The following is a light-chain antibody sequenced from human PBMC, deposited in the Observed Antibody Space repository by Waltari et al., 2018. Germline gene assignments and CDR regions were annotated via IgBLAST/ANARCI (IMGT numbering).Light chain of an antibody. Sequence: QSALTQPASVSGSPGQSITISCTGTSSDIGSSSYVSWYQQHPGKAPKLMIYDVIYRPSGVSNRFSGSKSGNTASLTISGLQAEDEADYYCSSYSSSSIVVFGGGTKLTVL. CDR2: DVI. V-gene: IGLV2-14*03. CDR1: SSDIGSSSY. J-gene: IGLJ2*01. CDR3: SSYSSSSIVV.